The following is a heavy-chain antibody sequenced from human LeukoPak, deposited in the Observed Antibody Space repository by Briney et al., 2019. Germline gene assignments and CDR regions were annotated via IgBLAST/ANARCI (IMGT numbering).Heavy chain of an antibody. V-gene: IGHV1-2*02. CDR2: INPNSGGT. CDR1: GYTFTGYY. J-gene: IGHJ4*02. D-gene: IGHD2-15*01. Sequence: ASVKVSCKASGYTFTGYYMHWVRQAPGQGLEWMGWINPNSGGTNYAQKFQGRVTMTRDTSISTAYMELSRLRSDDTAVYYCARVSNEDIVVVVAAVFDYWGQGTLVTVSS. CDR3: ARVSNEDIVVVVAAVFDY.